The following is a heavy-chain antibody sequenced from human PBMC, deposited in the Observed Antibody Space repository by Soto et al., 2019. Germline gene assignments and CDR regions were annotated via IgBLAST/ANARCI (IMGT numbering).Heavy chain of an antibody. D-gene: IGHD1-7*01. CDR2: MYYIGIS. Sequence: TSETLYLTCSVSGGSTSDKLYFWGWVRQSPGKGLEWIGSMYYIGISYYNPSLKSLVAISVDRSKNQFSLKLSSVTAADTAVYYCARGGTTDYYYGMNVWGQGTTVTVSS. CDR3: ARGGTTDYYYGMNV. V-gene: IGHV4-39*07. CDR1: GGSTSDKLYF. J-gene: IGHJ6*02.